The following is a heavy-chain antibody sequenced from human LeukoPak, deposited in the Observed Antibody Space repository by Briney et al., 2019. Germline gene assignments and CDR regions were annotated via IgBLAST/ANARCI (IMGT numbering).Heavy chain of an antibody. D-gene: IGHD2-15*01. Sequence: GGSLRLSCAASGFTFSSYSMNWVRQAPGKGLEWVSAISGSGGSTYYADSVKGRFTISRDNSKNTLYLQMNSLRAEDTAVYYCATAPRSSGWSYGDYWGQGTLVTVSS. CDR1: GFTFSSYS. J-gene: IGHJ4*02. CDR2: ISGSGGST. V-gene: IGHV3-23*01. CDR3: ATAPRSSGWSYGDY.